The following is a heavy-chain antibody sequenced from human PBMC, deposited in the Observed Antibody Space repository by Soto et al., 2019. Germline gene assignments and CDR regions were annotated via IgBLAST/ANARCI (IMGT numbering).Heavy chain of an antibody. CDR2: IKQDGSEK. V-gene: IGHV3-7*01. CDR3: ARDDRGNWNYHGMDV. D-gene: IGHD1-20*01. J-gene: IGHJ6*02. Sequence: GGSLRLSCAASGFTFSSYWMSWVRQAPGKGLEWVANIKQDGSEKYYVDSVKGRFTISRDNAKNSLYLQMNSLRAEDTAVYYCARDDRGNWNYHGMDVWGQGTTVTVSS. CDR1: GFTFSSYW.